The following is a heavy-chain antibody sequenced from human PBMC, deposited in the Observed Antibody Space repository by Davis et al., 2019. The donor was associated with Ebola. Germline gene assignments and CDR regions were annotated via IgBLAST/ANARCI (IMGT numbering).Heavy chain of an antibody. D-gene: IGHD3-10*01. CDR3: ARGRARLYGSGSYYNRNWFDP. CDR1: GGSFSGYY. Sequence: SETLSLTCAVYGGSFSGYYWSWIRQPPGKGLEWIGEINHSGSTNYNPSLKSRVTISVDTSKNQFSLKLSSVTAADTAVYYCARGRARLYGSGSYYNRNWFDPWGQGTLVTVSS. J-gene: IGHJ5*02. CDR2: INHSGST. V-gene: IGHV4-34*01.